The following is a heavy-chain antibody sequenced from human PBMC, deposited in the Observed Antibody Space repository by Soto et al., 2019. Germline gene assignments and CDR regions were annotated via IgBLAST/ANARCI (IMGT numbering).Heavy chain of an antibody. CDR2: SSDYNGNT. Sequence: QGQLVQSGAAVKKPGASVQVSCKASGYTFTSYGIRWGRQAPGQGLEWMGCSSDYNGNTNYAQKLQGRVTMTTDTSTSTAYMEPRRLRCNDTAVYYCANERVYSYGDDYGGKGPLVTVSS. D-gene: IGHD5-18*01. CDR3: ANERVYSYGDDY. CDR1: GYTFTSYG. V-gene: IGHV1-18*01. J-gene: IGHJ4*02.